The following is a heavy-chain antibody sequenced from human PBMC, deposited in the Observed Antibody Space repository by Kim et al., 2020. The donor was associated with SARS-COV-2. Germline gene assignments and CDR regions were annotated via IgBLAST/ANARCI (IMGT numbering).Heavy chain of an antibody. CDR2: ISYDGSNK. D-gene: IGHD3-10*01. CDR3: ARDSWSRLRGLTYSYYGMDV. V-gene: IGHV3-30-3*01. CDR1: GFTFSSCA. Sequence: GGSLRLSCAASGFTFSSCAMHWVRQAPGKGLEWVAVISYDGSNKNYADSVKGRFTISRDNSKNTLYLQMNSLRGEDTALYYCARDSWSRLRGLTYSYYGMDVWGQGTTVSVSS. J-gene: IGHJ6*02.